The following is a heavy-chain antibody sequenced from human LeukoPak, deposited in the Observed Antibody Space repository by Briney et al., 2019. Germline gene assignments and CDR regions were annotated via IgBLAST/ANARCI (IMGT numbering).Heavy chain of an antibody. D-gene: IGHD2-21*02. Sequence: PSEPLSLTSTVAGGSVSNYYWSWLRQPPGKGLEWIAYFYYSGSTKYNPSLKSRVTISLDRSKNQFSLKLRSVTAADTAVYYCARLQVHCGGDCYTRWFDPWGQGTLVTVSS. CDR2: FYYSGST. CDR3: ARLQVHCGGDCYTRWFDP. CDR1: GGSVSNYY. V-gene: IGHV4-59*08. J-gene: IGHJ5*02.